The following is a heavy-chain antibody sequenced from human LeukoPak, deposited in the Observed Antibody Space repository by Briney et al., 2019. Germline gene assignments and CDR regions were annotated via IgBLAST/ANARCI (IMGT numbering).Heavy chain of an antibody. CDR2: INHSGST. D-gene: IGHD3-3*01. V-gene: IGHV4-34*01. J-gene: IGHJ6*02. CDR1: GGSFSGYY. CDR3: ARGGHDFWSGQELDYYYGMDV. Sequence: PSETLSLTCAVYGGSFSGYYWSWIRQPPGKGLEWIGEINHSGSTNYNPSLKSRVTISVDTSKNQFSLKLSSVTAADTAVYYCARGGHDFWSGQELDYYYGMDVWGQGTTVTVSS.